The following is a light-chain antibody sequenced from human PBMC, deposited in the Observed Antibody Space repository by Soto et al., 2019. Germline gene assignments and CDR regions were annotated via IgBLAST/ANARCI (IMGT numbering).Light chain of an antibody. V-gene: IGKV1-5*03. CDR2: KAS. J-gene: IGKJ2*01. CDR3: QQYNSYSYT. Sequence: DIQMTQSPSTLSASVGDRVTITCRASQSISSYLAWYQQKPWKAPKLLIYKASSLESGVPSRFSGSGSGTAGTLTISSLQPDDFAPYYCQQYNSYSYTFGQGTKLEIK. CDR1: QSISSY.